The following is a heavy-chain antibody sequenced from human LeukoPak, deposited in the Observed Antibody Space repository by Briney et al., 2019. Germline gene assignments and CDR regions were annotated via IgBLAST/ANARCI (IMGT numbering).Heavy chain of an antibody. Sequence: TGGSLRLSCAASGFTFSSYAMTWVRQAPGKGLECVSGISGSGGTTYYADSVKGRFTISRDNSKNTLYLQMNSLRAEDTAVYYCARAPIPGSSGWYMGGLYWGQGTLVTVSS. D-gene: IGHD6-19*01. V-gene: IGHV3-23*01. CDR2: ISGSGGTT. CDR1: GFTFSSYA. J-gene: IGHJ4*02. CDR3: ARAPIPGSSGWYMGGLY.